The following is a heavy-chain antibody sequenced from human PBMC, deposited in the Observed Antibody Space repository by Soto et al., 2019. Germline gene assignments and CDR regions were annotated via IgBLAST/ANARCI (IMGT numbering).Heavy chain of an antibody. Sequence: PSATLSLTCTVSGGSISSGDYYWSWIRQPPGKGLEWIWYIYYSGSTYYNPSLKSRVTISVDTSKNQFSLKLSSVTAADTAGYYCVLTFWSGYDHFDYWGQGTLVTVSS. J-gene: IGHJ4*02. D-gene: IGHD3-3*01. CDR1: GGSISSGDYY. V-gene: IGHV4-30-4*01. CDR3: VLTFWSGYDHFDY. CDR2: IYYSGST.